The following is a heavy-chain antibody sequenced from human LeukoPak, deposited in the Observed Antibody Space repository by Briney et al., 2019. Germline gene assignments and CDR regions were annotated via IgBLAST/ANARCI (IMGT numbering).Heavy chain of an antibody. CDR2: INHSGST. CDR1: GGSFSGYY. J-gene: IGHJ6*03. CDR3: ARHGAAAGYYYYYYMDV. V-gene: IGHV4-34*01. D-gene: IGHD6-13*01. Sequence: SEALSFTCAVYGGSFSGYYWGWIRQPPGKGLEWIGEINHSGSTNYNPSLKSRVTISVDTSKNQFSLKLSSVTAADTAVYYCARHGAAAGYYYYYYMDVWGKGTTVTISS.